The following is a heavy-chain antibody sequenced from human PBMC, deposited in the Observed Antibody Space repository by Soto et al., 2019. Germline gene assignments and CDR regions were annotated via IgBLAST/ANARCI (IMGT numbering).Heavy chain of an antibody. CDR2: IYYTGST. Sequence: SETLSLTCTVSGGSIRSYYWSWTRQPPGQGLERIGYIYYTGSTKYNSSLKSRVTLSVDTSKNQFSLKLSSVTAADTAVYYCARTLGDSSGFVWGQGTLVTVSS. V-gene: IGHV4-59*01. CDR1: GGSIRSYY. CDR3: ARTLGDSSGFV. J-gene: IGHJ4*02. D-gene: IGHD3-22*01.